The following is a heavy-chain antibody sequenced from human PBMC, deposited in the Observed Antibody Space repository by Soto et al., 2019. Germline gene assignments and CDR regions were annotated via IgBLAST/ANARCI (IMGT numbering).Heavy chain of an antibody. CDR1: GYTFTSYG. J-gene: IGHJ6*02. CDR3: ARIGGCSSTSCYRGVYYYYGMDV. CDR2: ISAYSGNT. D-gene: IGHD2-2*02. Sequence: QVQLVHSGAEVKKPGASVKVSCKASGYTFTSYGISWVRQAPGQGLEWMGWISAYSGNTNYAQKLQGRVTMTTDTPTSTAYMELRSLRCDDTAVYYCARIGGCSSTSCYRGVYYYYGMDVWGQGTTVTVSS. V-gene: IGHV1-18*04.